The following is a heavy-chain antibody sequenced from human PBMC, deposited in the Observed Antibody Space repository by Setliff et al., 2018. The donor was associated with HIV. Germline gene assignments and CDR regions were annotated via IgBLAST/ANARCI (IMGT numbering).Heavy chain of an antibody. CDR1: GYSISSGYY. Sequence: SETLSLTCAVSGYSISSGYYWGWIRQTPGKGLEWIGSIYHSGTTYYNPSLRSRVTISVDTTKNQLSLRLSSVTAADTAVYYCARQIWNESPGYGFDPWGQGTLVTVSS. D-gene: IGHD3-22*01. CDR2: IYHSGTT. V-gene: IGHV4-38-2*01. J-gene: IGHJ5*02. CDR3: ARQIWNESPGYGFDP.